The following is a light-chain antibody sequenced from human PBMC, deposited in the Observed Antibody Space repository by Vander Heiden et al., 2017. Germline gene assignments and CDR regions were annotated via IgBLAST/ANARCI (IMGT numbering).Light chain of an antibody. J-gene: IGKJ1*01. CDR2: GAY. Sequence: EIVLTQSPGTLSLSPGERAPLSCRASQNVSSSYLAWYQQKPGQAPRLLIYGAYYRATGIPDRFSGSGSGTDFTLTISRLEPEDFAVYYCQQYGSSQWTFGQGTKVEIK. CDR1: QNVSSSY. CDR3: QQYGSSQWT. V-gene: IGKV3-20*01.